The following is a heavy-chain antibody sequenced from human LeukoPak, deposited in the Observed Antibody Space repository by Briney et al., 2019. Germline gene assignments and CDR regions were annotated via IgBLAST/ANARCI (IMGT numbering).Heavy chain of an antibody. CDR3: CSYGLDAFDI. J-gene: IGHJ3*02. D-gene: IGHD2-15*01. CDR1: GGSFSGYY. Sequence: SETLSLTCTVYGGSFSGYYWSWIRQPPGKGLEWIGEINHSGSTNYNPSLKSRVTISVDTSKNQFSLKLSSVTAADTAVYYCCSYGLDAFDIWGQGTMVTVSS. CDR2: INHSGST. V-gene: IGHV4-34*01.